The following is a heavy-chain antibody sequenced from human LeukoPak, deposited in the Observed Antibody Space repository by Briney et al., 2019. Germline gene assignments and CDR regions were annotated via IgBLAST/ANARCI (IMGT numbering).Heavy chain of an antibody. J-gene: IGHJ5*02. D-gene: IGHD6-6*01. CDR3: ARASRPSNSWYDP. CDR1: GHSFSSDSF. CDR2: IHERGST. Sequence: SETLSLTCGVSGHSFSSDSFWGWIRQPPGQGLEWIGSIHERGSTFYNPSLKSRVTISIDTSKNQFSLNVNSVTAADTAVYYCARASRPSNSWYDPWGQGTVVTVSS. V-gene: IGHV4-38-2*01.